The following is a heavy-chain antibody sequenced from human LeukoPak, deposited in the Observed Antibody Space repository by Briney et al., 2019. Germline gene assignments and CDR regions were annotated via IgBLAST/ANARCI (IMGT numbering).Heavy chain of an antibody. D-gene: IGHD3-22*01. CDR1: GGSINSHH. Sequence: KPSETLSLTCTVSGGSINSHHWSWIRQPPGKGLEWIGYLSNRGSTNYNPSLQSRVAISVDTSKNRFSLRLSSVTAADTAVYYCARTPDTSGYNYWYFDLWGRGSLVTVSS. J-gene: IGHJ2*01. V-gene: IGHV4-59*11. CDR2: LSNRGST. CDR3: ARTPDTSGYNYWYFDL.